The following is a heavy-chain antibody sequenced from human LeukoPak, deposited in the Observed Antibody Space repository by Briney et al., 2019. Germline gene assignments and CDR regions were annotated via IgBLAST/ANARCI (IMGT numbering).Heavy chain of an antibody. D-gene: IGHD1-1*01. CDR2: ISGSSYTI. CDR1: GFTFSSYG. J-gene: IGHJ4*02. Sequence: GGSLRLSCAASGFTFSSYGMNWVRQAPGKGLEWVSLISGSSYTIYYADSVKGRFTISRDNAKNSLYLHMNSLRAEDAAVYYCARQNWNDYWGQGTLVTVSS. V-gene: IGHV3-48*04. CDR3: ARQNWNDY.